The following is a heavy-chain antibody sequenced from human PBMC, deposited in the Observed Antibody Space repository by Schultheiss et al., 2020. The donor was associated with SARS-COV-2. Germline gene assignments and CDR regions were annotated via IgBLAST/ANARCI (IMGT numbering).Heavy chain of an antibody. CDR1: CGSFSGYY. J-gene: IGHJ6*02. Sequence: SQTLSLTCAVYCGSFSGYYWSWIRQPPGKGLEWIGEINHSGSTNYNPSLKRRVTMSVDTSKNQCSLKVSSVTAADTAVYYCARGMVYYYYGMDVWGQGTTVTVSS. CDR3: ARGMVYYYYGMDV. V-gene: IGHV4-34*01. D-gene: IGHD3-10*01. CDR2: INHSGST.